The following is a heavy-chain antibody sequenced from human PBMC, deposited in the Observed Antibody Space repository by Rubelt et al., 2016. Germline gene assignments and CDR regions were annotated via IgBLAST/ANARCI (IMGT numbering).Heavy chain of an antibody. Sequence: QVQLQESGPGLVKPSETLSLTCTVSGSSVSSYYWTWIRQPPGKGLEWIGYTYDSGTTHYNPSLQSRVSISVNTSKNQFSLRLSSVAAADTAVYYCARAPNTAMISAYFDCWGQGTLVTVSS. J-gene: IGHJ4*02. CDR1: GSSVSSYY. CDR2: TYDSGTT. CDR3: ARAPNTAMISAYFDC. V-gene: IGHV4-59*02. D-gene: IGHD5-18*01.